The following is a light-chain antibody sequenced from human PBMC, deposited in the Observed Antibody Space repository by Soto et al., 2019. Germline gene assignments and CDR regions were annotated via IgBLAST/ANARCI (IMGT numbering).Light chain of an antibody. Sequence: DLQMTQSPSSLSASVGDRVTITCQASQDISNYLNWYQQKPGKAPKLLIYEASNLETGVPSRFSGSGSGTDFTFTISSLQPEDIATYYCQQYDNRITFGQGTRLEIK. V-gene: IGKV1-33*01. CDR1: QDISNY. J-gene: IGKJ5*01. CDR3: QQYDNRIT. CDR2: EAS.